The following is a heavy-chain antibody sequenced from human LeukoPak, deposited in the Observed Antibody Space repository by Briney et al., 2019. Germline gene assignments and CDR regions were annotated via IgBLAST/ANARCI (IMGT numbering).Heavy chain of an antibody. V-gene: IGHV3-48*01. CDR1: GFTFSGYI. J-gene: IGHJ4*02. CDR2: ISSTSNTI. Sequence: PGGSLRLSCAASGFTFSGYIMNWVRQAPGKGLEWVSFISSTSNTIYYADSVKGRFTVSRDNAKNSLYLQMNSLRAEDTAVYYCARESSGYYDYWGQGTLVTVSS. D-gene: IGHD3-22*01. CDR3: ARESSGYYDY.